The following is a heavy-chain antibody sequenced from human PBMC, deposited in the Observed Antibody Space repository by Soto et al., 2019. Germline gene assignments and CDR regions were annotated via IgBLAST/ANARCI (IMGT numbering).Heavy chain of an antibody. CDR1: GYTFTSYY. CDR2: INPNVDTT. J-gene: IGHJ4*02. V-gene: IGHV1-46*03. D-gene: IGHD3-10*02. Sequence: ASVKVSCKASGYTFTSYYMHWVRQAPGQGLEWMGIINPNVDTTAYAQKFQGRVTMTSDASTSTLYMELSSLRSDDTAVYYCARDMSVDQFANYYFDYWGQGTLVTVSS. CDR3: ARDMSVDQFANYYFDY.